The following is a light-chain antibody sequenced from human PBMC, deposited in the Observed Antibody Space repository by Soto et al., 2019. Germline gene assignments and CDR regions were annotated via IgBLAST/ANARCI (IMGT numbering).Light chain of an antibody. V-gene: IGLV2-23*02. CDR3: FAYAGDSTWL. CDR1: RSDIGSYNS. J-gene: IGLJ3*02. CDR2: EVT. Sequence: QSVLTQPASVSGSPGESITISCTGTRSDIGSYNSIAWYQQHPGKAPRVMIFEVTQRPSGISNRFSGSKSGYTASLTISRLQAEDEADYFCFAYAGDSTWLFGGGTKVTVL.